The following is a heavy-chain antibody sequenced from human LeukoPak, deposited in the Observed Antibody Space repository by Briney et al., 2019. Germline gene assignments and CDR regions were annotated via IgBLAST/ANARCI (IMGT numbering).Heavy chain of an antibody. CDR1: GFTFSDYY. CDR2: ISSSGSTI. D-gene: IGHD2/OR15-2a*01. Sequence: GGSLRLSCAASGFTFSDYYMSWIRQAPGKGLEWVSYISSSGSTIYYADSVKGRFTISRDNAKNSLYLQMNSLRAEDTAVYYCARDGGPSIYYYYGMDVWGQGTTVTVSS. CDR3: ARDGGPSIYYYYGMDV. J-gene: IGHJ6*02. V-gene: IGHV3-11*01.